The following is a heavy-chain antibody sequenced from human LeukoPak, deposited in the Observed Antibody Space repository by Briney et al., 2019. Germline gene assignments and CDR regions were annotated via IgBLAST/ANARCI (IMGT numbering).Heavy chain of an antibody. CDR1: GGSISSYY. D-gene: IGHD5-24*01. CDR3: ARESQEKYYFDY. J-gene: IGHJ4*02. V-gene: IGHV4-59*12. Sequence: SETLSLTCTVSGGSISSYYWSWIRQPPGKGLEWFGYIYYSGSTNYNPSLKSRVTISVDTSKNQFSLKLSSVTAADTAVYYCARESQEKYYFDYWGQGTLVTVSS. CDR2: IYYSGST.